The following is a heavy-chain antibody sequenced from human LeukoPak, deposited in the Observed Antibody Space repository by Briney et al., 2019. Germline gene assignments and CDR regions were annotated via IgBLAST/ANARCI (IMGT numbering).Heavy chain of an antibody. Sequence: GGSLRLSCAASGFTFSSYAMHWVRQAPGKGLEWVAVISYEGSNKYYADSVKGRFTISRDNSKNTLYLQMNSLRAEDTAVYYCARESSWYYYYYYMDVWGKGTTVTVSS. V-gene: IGHV3-30*04. CDR1: GFTFSSYA. D-gene: IGHD6-13*01. CDR3: ARESSWYYYYYYMDV. J-gene: IGHJ6*03. CDR2: ISYEGSNK.